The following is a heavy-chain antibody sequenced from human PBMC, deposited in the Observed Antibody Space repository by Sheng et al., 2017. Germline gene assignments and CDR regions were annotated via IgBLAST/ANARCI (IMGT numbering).Heavy chain of an antibody. Sequence: QVHLQESGPGLLMPSETLSLTCTVSSYSFSSNYYWGWIRQPPGKGLEWIGYFSHGGSTYYNPSLKSRVTISIDTSKNQFSLRLSSVTAADTALYYCARDLTAYIAFDYLGPGDTGHRLF. CDR2: FSHGGST. CDR1: SYSFSSNYY. D-gene: IGHD2-21*02. J-gene: IGHJ3*02. V-gene: IGHV4-38-2*02. CDR3: ARDLTAYIAFDY.